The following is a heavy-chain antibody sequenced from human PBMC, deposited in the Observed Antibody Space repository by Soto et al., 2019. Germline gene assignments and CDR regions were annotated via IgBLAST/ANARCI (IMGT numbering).Heavy chain of an antibody. CDR1: GFTFSRYG. CDR3: AKRAPDYYGSGSYSLEI. CDR2: ISHDGYNE. V-gene: IGHV3-30*18. Sequence: GGSLRLSCAVSGFTFSRYGIHWVRQAPGKGLQWVAFISHDGYNEDYVDSVKGRFTISRDISKNTLYLQMNNLRADDTAVYYCAKRAPDYYGSGSYSLEIWGQGTMVTVS. D-gene: IGHD3-10*01. J-gene: IGHJ3*02.